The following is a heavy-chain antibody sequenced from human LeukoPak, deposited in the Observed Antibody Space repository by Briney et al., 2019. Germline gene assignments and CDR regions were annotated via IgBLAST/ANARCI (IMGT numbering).Heavy chain of an antibody. Sequence: PGGSLRLPCAASGFIFSTYSMSWVRQAPGKGLEWVSSISSSSTYIHYADSVKGRFTISRDNAQNSLYLQMNSLRVEDTAVYYCLGAFDFWGQGTMVTVSS. CDR3: LGAFDF. CDR1: GFIFSTYS. J-gene: IGHJ3*01. CDR2: ISSSSTYI. V-gene: IGHV3-21*01.